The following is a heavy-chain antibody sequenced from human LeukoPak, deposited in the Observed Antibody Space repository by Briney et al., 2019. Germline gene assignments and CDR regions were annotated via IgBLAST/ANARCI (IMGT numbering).Heavy chain of an antibody. Sequence: PSETLSLTCTVSGGSISSSSYYWSWVRQPPGKGLEWIGEINHIGNTNYNPSLKSRVTMSVDTSKNHFSLKLTSVTAADTAVYFCARGPRSTISSLNSWGPGVLVTVSS. J-gene: IGHJ4*02. CDR3: ARGPRSTISSLNS. D-gene: IGHD5/OR15-5a*01. CDR1: GGSISSSSYY. CDR2: INHIGNT. V-gene: IGHV4-39*02.